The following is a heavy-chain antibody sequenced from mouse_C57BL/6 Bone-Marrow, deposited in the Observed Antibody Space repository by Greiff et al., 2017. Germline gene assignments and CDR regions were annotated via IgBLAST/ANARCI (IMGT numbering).Heavy chain of an antibody. D-gene: IGHD1-1*01. CDR2: ISSGGSYT. J-gene: IGHJ2*01. CDR3: ARRGLLRALYYVDY. V-gene: IGHV5-6*02. CDR1: GFTFSSYG. Sequence: EVKLQESGGDLVKPGGSLKLSCAASGFTFSSYGMSWVRQTPDKRLEWVATISSGGSYTYYPDSVKGRFTISRDNAKNTLYLQMSSLKSEDTAMYYCARRGLLRALYYVDYWGQGTTLSVSS.